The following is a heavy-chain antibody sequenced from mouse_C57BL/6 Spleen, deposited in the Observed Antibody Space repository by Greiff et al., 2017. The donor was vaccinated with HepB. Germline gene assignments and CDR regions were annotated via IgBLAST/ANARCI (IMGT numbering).Heavy chain of an antibody. V-gene: IGHV1-12*01. CDR2: IYPGNGDT. Sequence: QVQLKESGAELVRPGASVKMSCKASGYTFTSYNMHWVKQTPRQGLEWIGAIYPGNGDTSYNQKFKGKATLTVDKSSSTAYMQLSSLTSEDSAVYFCARSFYYDYDGGYWGQGTSVTVSS. J-gene: IGHJ4*01. CDR1: GYTFTSYN. D-gene: IGHD2-4*01. CDR3: ARSFYYDYDGGY.